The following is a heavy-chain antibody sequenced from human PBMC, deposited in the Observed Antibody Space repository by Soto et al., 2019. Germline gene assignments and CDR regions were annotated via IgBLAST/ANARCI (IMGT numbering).Heavy chain of an antibody. Sequence: AVYGGSFSGYYWSWIRQPPGKGLEWIGEINHSGSTNYNPSLKSRVTISVDTSKNQFSLKLSSVTAADTAVYYCAMYYDFWSGPLRYGMDVWGQGTTVTVSS. CDR1: GGSFSGYY. CDR2: INHSGST. J-gene: IGHJ6*02. V-gene: IGHV4-34*01. D-gene: IGHD3-3*01. CDR3: AMYYDFWSGPLRYGMDV.